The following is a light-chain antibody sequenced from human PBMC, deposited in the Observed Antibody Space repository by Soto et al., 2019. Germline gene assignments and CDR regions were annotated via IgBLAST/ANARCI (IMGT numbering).Light chain of an antibody. J-gene: IGKJ4*01. CDR1: QRVSSSY. CDR2: DAS. CDR3: RQYGSSPDLT. V-gene: IGKV3-20*01. Sequence: EIVLTQSPGTLSLSPGERATLSCRASQRVSSSYLAWYQQKPGQAPRLLIYDASSRATGIPDRFSGSGSGTDFTLTISRVEPEDFAVYYCRQYGSSPDLTFAGGTKVEIK.